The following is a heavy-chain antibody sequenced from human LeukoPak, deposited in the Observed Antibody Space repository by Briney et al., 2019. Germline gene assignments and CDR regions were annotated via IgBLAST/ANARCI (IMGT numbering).Heavy chain of an antibody. CDR2: ISSSGSTI. V-gene: IGHV3-11*04. Sequence: GGSLRLSCAASGFTFSDYYVSWIRQAPGKGLEWVSYISSSGSTIYYADSVKGRFTISRDNAKNSLYLQMNSLRAEDTAVYYCARWVVVAATDYFDYWGQGTLVTVSS. J-gene: IGHJ4*02. D-gene: IGHD2-15*01. CDR1: GFTFSDYY. CDR3: ARWVVVAATDYFDY.